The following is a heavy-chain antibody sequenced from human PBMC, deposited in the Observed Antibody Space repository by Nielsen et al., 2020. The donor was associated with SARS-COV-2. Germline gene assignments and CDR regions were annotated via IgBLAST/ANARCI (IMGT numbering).Heavy chain of an antibody. CDR3: ATNPKILAVAWYSDY. J-gene: IGHJ4*02. D-gene: IGHD6-19*01. CDR2: IYYSGST. V-gene: IGHV4-39*01. CDR1: GGSISSSSYY. Sequence: SETLSLTCTVSGGSISSSSYYWGWIRQPPGKGLEWIGSIYYSGSTYYNPSLKSRVTISVDTSKNQFSLKLSSVTAADTAVYYCATNPKILAVAWYSDYWGQGTLVTVSS.